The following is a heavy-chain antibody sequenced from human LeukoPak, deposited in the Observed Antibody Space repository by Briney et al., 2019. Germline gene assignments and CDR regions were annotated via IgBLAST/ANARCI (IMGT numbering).Heavy chain of an antibody. D-gene: IGHD3-10*01. J-gene: IGHJ4*02. CDR1: GFTFDDYA. CDR2: ISGDGSLT. Sequence: GGSLRLSCAASGFTFDDYAMHWVPQAPGKGLEWVSLISGDGSLTYYEDSVKGRFAISRDNSKKTLYLQMSSLRTEDTALYHCVRVTRGLLWLGELSGIFDQWGQGTLVTVSS. CDR3: VRVTRGLLWLGELSGIFDQ. V-gene: IGHV3-43*02.